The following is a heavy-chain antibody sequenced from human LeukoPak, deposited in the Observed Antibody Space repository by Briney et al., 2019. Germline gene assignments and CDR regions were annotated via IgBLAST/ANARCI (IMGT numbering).Heavy chain of an antibody. CDR3: AKVTYGSGTYGAFDS. CDR1: GFTFSNYS. Sequence: GSLRLSCEASGFTFSNYSMNWVRQAPGKGLEWVSYIRSSSSTIYYADSVKGRFTISRDNAKNSLYLQMNSLRAEDTAIYYCAKVTYGSGTYGAFDSWGQGTLVTVSS. CDR2: IRSSSSTI. D-gene: IGHD3-10*01. J-gene: IGHJ4*02. V-gene: IGHV3-48*01.